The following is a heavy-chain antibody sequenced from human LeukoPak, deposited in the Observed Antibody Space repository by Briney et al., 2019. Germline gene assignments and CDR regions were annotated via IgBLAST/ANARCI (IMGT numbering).Heavy chain of an antibody. CDR3: ARTRGYNYGYSDD. CDR1: GFTFSSYN. D-gene: IGHD5-18*01. CDR2: ISGGSTVI. V-gene: IGHV3-48*01. Sequence: PGGSPRLSCAASGFTFSSYNMNWVRQAPGKGLEWVSYISGGSTVIDYADSVKGRFTISRDNAENSLYLQMNSLRGEDTAVYYCARTRGYNYGYSDDWGQGTLVTVSS. J-gene: IGHJ4*02.